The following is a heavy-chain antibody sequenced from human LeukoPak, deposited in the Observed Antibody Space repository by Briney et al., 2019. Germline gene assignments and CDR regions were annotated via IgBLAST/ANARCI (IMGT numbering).Heavy chain of an antibody. Sequence: GGSLRLSCAASGFTLSTYNTHWLRQAPGKGLEWVSSITSSSTYYADSVKGRFTISRDNAKNSLYLQMNSLRAEDTAVYYCARERVTTTAFDIWGQGTMVTVSS. V-gene: IGHV3-21*01. D-gene: IGHD5-12*01. CDR2: ITSSSTY. CDR3: ARERVTTTAFDI. CDR1: GFTLSTYN. J-gene: IGHJ3*02.